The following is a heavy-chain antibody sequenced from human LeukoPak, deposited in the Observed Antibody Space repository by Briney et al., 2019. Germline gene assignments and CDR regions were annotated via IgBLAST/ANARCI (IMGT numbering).Heavy chain of an antibody. CDR3: AKDRIPTSGWESDD. CDR1: GFTFCTFP. Sequence: GGSLTLSCAGTGFTFCTFPTSWVRQAPGKGLEWVSAISSSGGRTYYADSVKGRFTISRDNSKSTLDLQMNSLRVEARALCYCAKDRIPTSGWESDDGGQGTLVTVSS. CDR2: ISSSGGRT. D-gene: IGHD6-19*01. V-gene: IGHV3-23*01. J-gene: IGHJ4*01.